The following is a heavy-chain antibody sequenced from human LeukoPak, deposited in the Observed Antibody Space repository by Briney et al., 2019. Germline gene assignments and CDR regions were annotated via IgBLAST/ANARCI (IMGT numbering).Heavy chain of an antibody. J-gene: IGHJ4*02. CDR1: GYTFTGYY. Sequence: EASVKVSCKASGYTFTGYYMHWVRQAPGQGLEWMGWINPNSGGTNYAQKFQGRVTMTRDTSISTAYMELSRLRSDDTAVYYCARLAYAYSSGWYYFDYWGQGTLVTVSS. D-gene: IGHD6-19*01. CDR3: ARLAYAYSSGWYYFDY. V-gene: IGHV1-2*02. CDR2: INPNSGGT.